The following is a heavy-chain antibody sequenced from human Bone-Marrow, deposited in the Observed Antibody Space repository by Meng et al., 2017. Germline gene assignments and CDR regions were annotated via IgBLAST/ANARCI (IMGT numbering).Heavy chain of an antibody. CDR3: ARGLRAARPLLFGY. CDR1: GGSFSGYY. CDR2: INHSGST. Sequence: QVQPQEWGAGLLKPSETLSLTCAVYGGSFSGYYWSWIRQPPGKGLEWIGEINHSGSTNYNPSLKSRVTISVDTSKNQFSLKLSSVTAADTAVYYCARGLRAARPLLFGYWGQGTLVTVSS. D-gene: IGHD6-6*01. J-gene: IGHJ4*02. V-gene: IGHV4-34*01.